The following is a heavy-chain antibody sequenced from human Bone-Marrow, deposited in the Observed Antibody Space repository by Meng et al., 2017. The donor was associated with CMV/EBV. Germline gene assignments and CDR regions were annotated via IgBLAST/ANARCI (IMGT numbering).Heavy chain of an antibody. J-gene: IGHJ4*02. V-gene: IGHV3-15*01. CDR1: GFTFSHAS. CDR2: IYSKADGETT. CDR3: TTVGQYRADYYLDY. D-gene: IGHD1-26*01. Sequence: GGSLRLSCAASGFTFSHASLSWVRQAPGKGLEWVGRIYSKADGETTDYAAPVKGRFNISRDDSKNTLYLQMNSLKTEDTAVYFCTTVGQYRADYYLDYWGQGTLVTVSS.